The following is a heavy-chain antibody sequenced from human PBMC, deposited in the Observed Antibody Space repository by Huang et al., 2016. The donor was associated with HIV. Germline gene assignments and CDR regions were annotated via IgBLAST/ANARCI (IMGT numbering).Heavy chain of an antibody. Sequence: EVQLVESGGGLVQPGGSLRLSCAASGFTFSSYWMHWVRQAPGKGLVWRSRINNDGSITTYADSVKGRITISRDNARNTMYLQRTTLSAGDTAVYYCARHRSSGGVEEAFDIWGPGTLVTVAS. CDR2: INNDGSIT. CDR1: GFTFSSYW. J-gene: IGHJ3*02. CDR3: ARHRSSGGVEEAFDI. V-gene: IGHV3-74*03. D-gene: IGHD2-8*02.